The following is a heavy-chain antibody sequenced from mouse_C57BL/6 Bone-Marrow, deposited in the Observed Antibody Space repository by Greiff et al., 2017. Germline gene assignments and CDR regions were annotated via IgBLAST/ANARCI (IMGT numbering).Heavy chain of an antibody. Sequence: EVQGVESGPGLAKPSQTLSLTCSVTGYSITSDYWNWIRKFPGNKLEYMWYISYSGITYYNPSLNSRISITRDTSKNQYYMQLNSVTTEDTATYYCARNYGSDWYCGVWGTGTTVTVSS. CDR3: ARNYGSDWYCGV. CDR2: ISYSGIT. CDR1: GYSITSDY. J-gene: IGHJ1*03. D-gene: IGHD1-1*01. V-gene: IGHV3-8*01.